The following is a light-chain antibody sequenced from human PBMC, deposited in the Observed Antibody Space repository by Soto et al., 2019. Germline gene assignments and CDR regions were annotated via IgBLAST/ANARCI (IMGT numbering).Light chain of an antibody. CDR1: SSDVGAYNY. CDR3: SSYTTSSTYV. V-gene: IGLV2-14*01. CDR2: DVS. J-gene: IGLJ1*01. Sequence: QSALTQPASVSGYPGQSITISCTGASSDVGAYNYVAWCQQHPGKGPKLLIYDVSNRPSGFSSRFSGSKSGNTASLTISGLRAEDEADYFCSSYTTSSTYVFGTGTKLT.